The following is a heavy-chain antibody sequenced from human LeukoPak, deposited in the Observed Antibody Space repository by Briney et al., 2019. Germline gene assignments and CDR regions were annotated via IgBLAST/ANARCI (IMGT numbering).Heavy chain of an antibody. J-gene: IGHJ3*02. V-gene: IGHV4-39*07. CDR3: ARRGPKSRRREKDAFDI. D-gene: IGHD1-26*01. CDR2: IYYSGST. CDR1: GASISSSTNY. Sequence: SETLSLTCTVSGASISSSTNYWGWIRQSPGKGLEWIGNIYYSGSTNYNPSLKSRVTISVDTSKNQFSLKLSSVTAADTAVYYCARRGPKSRRREKDAFDIWGQGTMVTVSS.